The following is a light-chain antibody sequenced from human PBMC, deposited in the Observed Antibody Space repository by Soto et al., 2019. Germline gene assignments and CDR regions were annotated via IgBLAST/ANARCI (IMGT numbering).Light chain of an antibody. CDR2: GAS. V-gene: IGKV3-15*01. CDR1: QSVTSN. Sequence: EIVMTQSPATLSVSPGERATLSCRASQSVTSNLAWYQQRPGQAPRLLFYGASTRATGIPARFSGGGSGTEFTLTISSLQSEDFAVYYCQQYYTWPRTFGQGTKVGIK. J-gene: IGKJ1*01. CDR3: QQYYTWPRT.